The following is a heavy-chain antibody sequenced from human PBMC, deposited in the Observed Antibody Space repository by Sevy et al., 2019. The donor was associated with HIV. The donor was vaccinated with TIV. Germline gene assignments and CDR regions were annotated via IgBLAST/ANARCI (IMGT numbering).Heavy chain of an antibody. J-gene: IGHJ4*02. CDR2: ISSSGSTI. D-gene: IGHD3-22*01. CDR1: GFTFSDYN. Sequence: GGSLRLSCAASGFTFSDYNMSWIRQAPGKGLEWVSYISSSGSTIYYADSVKGRFLISMDSAKNARYLQMNSLRAEDTAVYYCARAPNRSGYYAVFFSDYWGQGTLVTVSS. V-gene: IGHV3-11*01. CDR3: ARAPNRSGYYAVFFSDY.